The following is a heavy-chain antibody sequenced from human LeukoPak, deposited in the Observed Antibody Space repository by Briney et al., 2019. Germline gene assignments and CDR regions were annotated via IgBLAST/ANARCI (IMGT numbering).Heavy chain of an antibody. CDR2: MNPNSGNT. D-gene: IGHD6-19*01. CDR3: ARVPDSSGWSHFDY. V-gene: IGHV1-8*01. CDR1: GYTFTGYD. J-gene: IGHJ4*02. Sequence: ASVKVSCKASGYTFTGYDINWVRQATGQGLEWMGWMNPNSGNTGYAQKFQGRVTMTRNTSISTAYMELSSLRSEDTAVYYCARVPDSSGWSHFDYWGQGTLVTVSS.